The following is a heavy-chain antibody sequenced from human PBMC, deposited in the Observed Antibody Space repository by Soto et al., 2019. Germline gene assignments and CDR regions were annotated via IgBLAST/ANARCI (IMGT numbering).Heavy chain of an antibody. CDR3: ARYGSGSSVWFDP. CDR2: IYYSGST. CDR1: ADCLDRNG. J-gene: IGHJ5*02. Sequence: SQTLSLPSSFSADCLDRNGRTWTVLPPGKKLEWIGYIYYSGSTNYNPSLKSRVTISVDTSKNQFSLKLSSVTAADTAVYYCARYGSGSSVWFDPWGQGTLVTVS. D-gene: IGHD3-10*01. V-gene: IGHV4-59*01.